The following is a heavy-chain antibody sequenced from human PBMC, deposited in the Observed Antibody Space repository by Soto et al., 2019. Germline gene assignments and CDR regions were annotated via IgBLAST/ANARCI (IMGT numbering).Heavy chain of an antibody. J-gene: IGHJ6*02. D-gene: IGHD2-15*01. V-gene: IGHV1-69*13. Sequence: SVKVSCKASGGTFSSYAISWVRQAPGQGLEWMGGIIPIFGTANYAQKFQGRVTITADESTSTAYMELSSLRSEDTAVYYCAREGADCSGGSCYAYGMDVWGQGTTVTVSS. CDR3: AREGADCSGGSCYAYGMDV. CDR2: IIPIFGTA. CDR1: GGTFSSYA.